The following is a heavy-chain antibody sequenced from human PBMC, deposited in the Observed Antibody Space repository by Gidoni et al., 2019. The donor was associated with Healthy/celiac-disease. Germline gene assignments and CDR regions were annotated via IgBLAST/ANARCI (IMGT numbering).Heavy chain of an antibody. CDR2: IYHSGST. V-gene: IGHV4-4*02. J-gene: IGHJ4*02. CDR1: GGSISSSNW. CDR3: ARDGPDERRLHCSGGSCYSRYYFDY. Sequence: QVQLQESGPGLVKPSGTLSLTCAVSGGSISSSNWWSWVRQPPGKGLEWIGEIYHSGSTNYNPSLKSRVTISVDKSKNQFSLKLSSVTAADTAVYYCARDGPDERRLHCSGGSCYSRYYFDYWGQGTLVTVSS. D-gene: IGHD2-15*01.